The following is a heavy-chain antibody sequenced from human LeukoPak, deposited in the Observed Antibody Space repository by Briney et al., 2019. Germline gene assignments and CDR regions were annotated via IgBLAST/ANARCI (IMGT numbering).Heavy chain of an antibody. V-gene: IGHV4-39*01. Sequence: PSETLSLTCTVSGGSISSSSYYWGWIRQPPGKGLEWIGSIYYSGSTYYNPSLKSRVTISVDTSKNQFSLKLSSVTAADTAVYCCARHDSSGSYRGGFDYWGQGTLVTVSS. CDR1: GGSISSSSYY. J-gene: IGHJ4*02. D-gene: IGHD3-10*01. CDR2: IYYSGST. CDR3: ARHDSSGSYRGGFDY.